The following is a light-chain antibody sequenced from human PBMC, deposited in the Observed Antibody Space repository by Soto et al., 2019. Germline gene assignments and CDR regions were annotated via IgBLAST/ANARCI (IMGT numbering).Light chain of an antibody. J-gene: IGKJ2*01. CDR2: DAS. Sequence: DIQITQSPSTLCGSVGDRVTMPCRASQTISSWLAWYQQKPGKAPKLLIYDASNLETGVPSRFSGSGSGTEFTLTISRLQPEDFGTYYCQQANSFPFIFAQGTKVDIK. CDR1: QTISSW. V-gene: IGKV1-5*01. CDR3: QQANSFPFI.